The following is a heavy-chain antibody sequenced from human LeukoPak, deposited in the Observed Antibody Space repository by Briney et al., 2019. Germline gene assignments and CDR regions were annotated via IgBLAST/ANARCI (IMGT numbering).Heavy chain of an antibody. CDR1: GFTFSSFD. Sequence: GGSLRLSCAASGFTFSSFDMHWVRQPTGQGLGWVSTIGTASDTYYPGSVVGRRTLSRDHAKISLYLQMNSLTAGDTGAYYCARGPPRGKYYYIDVWGKGTTVTVSS. V-gene: IGHV3-13*01. J-gene: IGHJ6*03. CDR3: ARGPPRGKYYYIDV. CDR2: IGTASDT. D-gene: IGHD1-1*01.